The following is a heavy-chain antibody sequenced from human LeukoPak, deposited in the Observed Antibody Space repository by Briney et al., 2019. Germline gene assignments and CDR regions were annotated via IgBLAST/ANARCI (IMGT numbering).Heavy chain of an antibody. J-gene: IGHJ4*02. D-gene: IGHD5-18*01. CDR1: GFTFSSYA. CDR2: ISGSGGST. V-gene: IGHV3-23*01. Sequence: GGSLRLSCAASGFTFSSYAMSWVRQAPGKGLEWVSAISGSGGSTYYADSVKGRFTISRDNSKNTLYLQMNSLRAEDTAVYYCATPPPWIQLWSSFDYWGQGTLVTVSS. CDR3: ATPPPWIQLWSSFDY.